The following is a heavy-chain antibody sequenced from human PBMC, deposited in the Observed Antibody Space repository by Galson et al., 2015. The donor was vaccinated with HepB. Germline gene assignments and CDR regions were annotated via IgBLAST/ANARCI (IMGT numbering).Heavy chain of an antibody. Sequence: SLRLSCAASGFTLSNYATHWVRQAPGKGLEWVTVISYDGRSKYYTDSVKGRFTLSRDNSKNTLYLQMDSLRAEDTAVYYCARDKHDYGDHNASPPKSYGMDVWGQGTMVTVSS. D-gene: IGHD4-17*01. CDR2: ISYDGRSK. V-gene: IGHV3-30*04. CDR3: ARDKHDYGDHNASPPKSYGMDV. J-gene: IGHJ6*02. CDR1: GFTLSNYA.